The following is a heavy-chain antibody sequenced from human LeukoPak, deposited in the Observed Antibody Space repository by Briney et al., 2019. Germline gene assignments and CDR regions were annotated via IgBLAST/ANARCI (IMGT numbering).Heavy chain of an antibody. CDR3: ASLDDFWSGYPKVGYFDY. CDR1: GGSISSYY. CDR2: IYYSGST. V-gene: IGHV4-59*01. D-gene: IGHD3-3*01. J-gene: IGHJ4*02. Sequence: SETLSLTCTVSGGSISSYYWSWIRQPPGKVLEWIGYIYYSGSTNYNPSLKSRVTISVDTSKNQFSLKLSSVTAADTAVYYCASLDDFWSGYPKVGYFDYWGQGTLVTVSS.